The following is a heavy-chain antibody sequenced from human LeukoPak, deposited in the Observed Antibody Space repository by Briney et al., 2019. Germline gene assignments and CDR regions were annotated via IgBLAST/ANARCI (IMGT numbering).Heavy chain of an antibody. Sequence: GGSLRLSCAASGFTFSSYWMSWVRQAPGKGLEWVANIKQDGSEKYYVDSVKGRFIISRDNAKNSLYLQMNSLRAEDTAVYYYATYGGNSGELDYWGQGTLVTVSS. CDR1: GFTFSSYW. CDR2: IKQDGSEK. D-gene: IGHD4-23*01. J-gene: IGHJ4*02. CDR3: ATYGGNSGELDY. V-gene: IGHV3-7*01.